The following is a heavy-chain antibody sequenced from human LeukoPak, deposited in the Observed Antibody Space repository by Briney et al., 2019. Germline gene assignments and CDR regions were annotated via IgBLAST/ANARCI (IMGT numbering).Heavy chain of an antibody. CDR3: AKVAPGHYCSSTSCYLDY. J-gene: IGHJ4*02. CDR2: ISYDGSNK. CDR1: GFTFSSYA. Sequence: GGSLRLSCAASGFTFSSYAMHWVRQAPGKGLEWVAVISYDGSNKYYADSVKGRFTISRDNSKNTLYPQMNSLRAEDTAVYYCAKVAPGHYCSSTSCYLDYWGQGTLVTVSS. V-gene: IGHV3-30-3*01. D-gene: IGHD2-2*01.